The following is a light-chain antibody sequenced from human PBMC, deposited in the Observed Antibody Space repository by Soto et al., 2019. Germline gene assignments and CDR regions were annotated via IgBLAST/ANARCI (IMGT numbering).Light chain of an antibody. CDR3: QSYDRSLSGLV. V-gene: IGLV1-40*01. Sequence: QSVLTQPPSVSGAPGQRVTISCTGTSSNIGAGYDVHWYQQLPGTAPKLLIDGNSNRPSGVPDRFSGSKSGTSASLAITGLQDEDEADDYCQSYDRSLSGLVFGTGTKLTVL. J-gene: IGLJ1*01. CDR1: SSNIGAGYD. CDR2: GNS.